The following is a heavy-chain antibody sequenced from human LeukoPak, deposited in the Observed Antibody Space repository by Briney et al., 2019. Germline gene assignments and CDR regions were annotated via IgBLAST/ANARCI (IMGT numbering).Heavy chain of an antibody. V-gene: IGHV3-21*01. CDR1: GFSFTTYR. J-gene: IGHJ5*02. Sequence: GGSLRLSCAASGFSFTTYRMIWVRQAPGKGLEWVSAIDGTNAYIDYADSVKGRFTISRDNTKDSLYLQMSSLSAKDTALYYCVKGFDYGDLRSNWFDPWGQGTLVTVSS. CDR2: IDGTNAYI. CDR3: VKGFDYGDLRSNWFDP. D-gene: IGHD4-17*01.